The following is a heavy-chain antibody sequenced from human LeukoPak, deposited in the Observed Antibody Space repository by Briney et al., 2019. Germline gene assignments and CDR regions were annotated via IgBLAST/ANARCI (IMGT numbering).Heavy chain of an antibody. CDR1: GYTFTSYG. CDR2: IIPIFGTA. D-gene: IGHD3-16*01. J-gene: IGHJ3*02. Sequence: GASVKVSCKASGYTFTSYGISWVRQAPGQGLEWMGGIIPIFGTANYAQKFQGRVTITADKSTSTAYMELSSLRSEDTAVYYCAREEGGGGPDAFDIWGQGTRVTVSS. CDR3: AREEGGGGPDAFDI. V-gene: IGHV1-69*06.